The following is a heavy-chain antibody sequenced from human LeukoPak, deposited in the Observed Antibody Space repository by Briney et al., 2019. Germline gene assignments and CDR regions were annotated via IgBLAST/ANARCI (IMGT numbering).Heavy chain of an antibody. D-gene: IGHD4-17*01. Sequence: SETLSLTCTVSGGSISSYYWSWIRQPAGKGLEWIGRIYTSGSTNYNPSLKSRVTMSVDTSKNQFSLKLSSMTAADTAVYYCARADTDYGDYVRVDDAFDIWGQGTMVTVSS. CDR2: IYTSGST. CDR3: ARADTDYGDYVRVDDAFDI. CDR1: GGSISSYY. J-gene: IGHJ3*02. V-gene: IGHV4-4*07.